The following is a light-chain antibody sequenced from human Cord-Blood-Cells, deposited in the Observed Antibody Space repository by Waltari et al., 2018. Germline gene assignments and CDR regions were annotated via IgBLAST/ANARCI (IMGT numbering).Light chain of an antibody. J-gene: IGLJ3*02. CDR3: QVWDSSTSKV. Sequence: SYELTQPLSVSVALGQTARLTCGGNNIGSKNVPWYQQKPGQAPVLVIYRDSNRPSGIPERFSGSNSGNTATLTISRAQAGDEADYYCQVWDSSTSKVFGGGTKLTVL. CDR2: RDS. CDR1: NIGSKN. V-gene: IGLV3-9*01.